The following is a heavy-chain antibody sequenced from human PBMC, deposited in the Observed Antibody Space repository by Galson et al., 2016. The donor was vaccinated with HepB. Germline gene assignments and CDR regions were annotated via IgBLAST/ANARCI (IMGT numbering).Heavy chain of an antibody. V-gene: IGHV3-23*01. CDR2: ITGRGDSA. D-gene: IGHD1-14*01. CDR1: GFIFSNYA. CDR3: AKHAEPYYYYAMDV. Sequence: SLRLSCAASGFIFSNYAMSWVRQAPGKGLEWVSTITGRGDSAYYADSVKGRFTISRDNSQTTLFLQMNSLRAADTAIYYCAKHAEPYYYYAMDVWGQGTTVTVSS. J-gene: IGHJ6*02.